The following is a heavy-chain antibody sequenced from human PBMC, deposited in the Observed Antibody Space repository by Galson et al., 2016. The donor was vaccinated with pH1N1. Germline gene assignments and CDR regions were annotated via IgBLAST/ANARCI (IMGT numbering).Heavy chain of an antibody. CDR3: AKMARTSGPDSEYYLDF. Sequence: SETLSLTCAVSGDSITSGYYWGWIRQAPGRGLEWIGSFYDSGSTTYYKSSLKSRVAISVDTSKNQFSLRLSSMTAADTAVYYCAKMARTSGPDSEYYLDFWGQGMLVTVSS. CDR1: GDSITSGYY. V-gene: IGHV4-38-2*01. D-gene: IGHD1-1*01. J-gene: IGHJ4*02. CDR2: FYDSGSTT.